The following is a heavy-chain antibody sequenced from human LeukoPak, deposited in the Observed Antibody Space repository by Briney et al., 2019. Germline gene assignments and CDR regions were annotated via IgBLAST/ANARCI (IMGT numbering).Heavy chain of an antibody. CDR2: ISGTGGST. CDR1: GFTFSSYA. Sequence: GGSLRLSCEVFGFTFSSYAMTWVRQAPGKGLEWVSTISGTGGSTYYADSVKGQFTISRDNSKNTLYLQMNSLRAEDTAVYYCAKAAWPDYWGQGTLVTVSS. J-gene: IGHJ4*02. CDR3: AKAAWPDY. V-gene: IGHV3-23*01.